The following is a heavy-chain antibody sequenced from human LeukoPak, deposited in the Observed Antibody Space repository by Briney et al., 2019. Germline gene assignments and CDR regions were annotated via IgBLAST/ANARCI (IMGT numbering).Heavy chain of an antibody. J-gene: IGHJ6*02. CDR1: GYTLTELS. D-gene: IGHD6-19*01. V-gene: IGHV1-24*01. CDR2: FDPEDGET. CDR3: ATAPLAVAGSMDV. Sequence: ASVKVSCKVSGYTLTELSMHWVRQAPGKGLEWMGGFDPEDGETIYAQKFQGRVTMTEDTSTDTAYMELSSLRSEDTAVYYRATAPLAVAGSMDVWGQGTTVTVSS.